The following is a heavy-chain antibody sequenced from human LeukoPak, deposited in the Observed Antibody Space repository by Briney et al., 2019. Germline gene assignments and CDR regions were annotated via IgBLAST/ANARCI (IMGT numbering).Heavy chain of an antibody. D-gene: IGHD3-22*01. V-gene: IGHV4-59*11. CDR3: ARAKGYYYDSSGYYSAVYFQH. Sequence: SETLSLTCTVSGGSISSHYWSWIRQPPGKGMEWIGYIYYSGSTNYNPSLKSRVTISVDTSKNQFSLKLSSVTAADTAVYYCARAKGYYYDSSGYYSAVYFQHWGQGTLVTVSS. CDR2: IYYSGST. J-gene: IGHJ1*01. CDR1: GGSISSHY.